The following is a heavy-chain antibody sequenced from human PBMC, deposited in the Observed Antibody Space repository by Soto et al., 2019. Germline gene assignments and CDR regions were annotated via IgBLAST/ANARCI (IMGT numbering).Heavy chain of an antibody. CDR1: GYTFTSYD. D-gene: IGHD5-12*01. V-gene: IGHV1-8*01. Sequence: GASVKVSCKASGYTFTSYDINWVRQATGQGLEWMGWMNPNSGNTGYAQKFQGRVTMTRNTSISTAYMELSSLRSEDTAVYYCARGFYSGYDWPTPQSDFDYWGQGTLVTVPQ. CDR3: ARGFYSGYDWPTPQSDFDY. CDR2: MNPNSGNT. J-gene: IGHJ4*02.